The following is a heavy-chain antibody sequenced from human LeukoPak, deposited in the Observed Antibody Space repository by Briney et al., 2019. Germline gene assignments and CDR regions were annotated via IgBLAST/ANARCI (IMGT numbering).Heavy chain of an antibody. V-gene: IGHV4-34*01. J-gene: IGHJ4*02. Sequence: SETLSLTCAVYGGSFSGYYWSWIRQPPGKGLEWIGEINHSGSTNYNPSLKSRVTISVDTSKNQFSLELSSVTAADTAVYYCARGRKRFLEWLLTYYFDYWGQGTLVTVSS. D-gene: IGHD3-3*01. CDR2: INHSGST. CDR3: ARGRKRFLEWLLTYYFDY. CDR1: GGSFSGYY.